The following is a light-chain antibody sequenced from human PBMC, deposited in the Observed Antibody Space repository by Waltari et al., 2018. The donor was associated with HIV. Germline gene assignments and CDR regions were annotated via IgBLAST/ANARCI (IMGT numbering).Light chain of an antibody. CDR3: AAWDDSLNGWV. Sequence: QSVLTQPPSASGTPGQRVTISCSGSSSHTGSKTVSWYQQLPGTAPKLFIYSNNQRPSGVPDRFSGSKSGTSASLAISGLQSEDEADYYCAAWDDSLNGWVFGGGTKLTVV. CDR1: SSHTGSKT. V-gene: IGLV1-44*01. CDR2: SNN. J-gene: IGLJ3*02.